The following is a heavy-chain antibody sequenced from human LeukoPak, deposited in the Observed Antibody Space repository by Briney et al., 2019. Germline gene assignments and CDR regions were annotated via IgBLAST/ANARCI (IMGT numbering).Heavy chain of an antibody. CDR3: ATARLYSSGSGVWFDP. V-gene: IGHV1-2*02. Sequence: ASVKVSCKASGYTFTGCYLHWVRQAPGQGLEWMGWINPDSGGTNYAQNFQGRVTMTSDTSISTAYMEVSGLKSNDTAVYYCATARLYSSGSGVWFDPWGQGTLVTVSS. CDR2: INPDSGGT. D-gene: IGHD3-10*01. CDR1: GYTFTGCY. J-gene: IGHJ5*02.